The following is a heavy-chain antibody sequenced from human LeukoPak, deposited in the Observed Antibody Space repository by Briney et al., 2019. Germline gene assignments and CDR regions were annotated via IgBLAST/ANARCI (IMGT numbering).Heavy chain of an antibody. CDR1: GLTFGDYA. V-gene: IGHV3-49*04. J-gene: IGHJ4*02. CDR2: IRSKAYGGTT. Sequence: PGGSLRLSCTGSGLTFGDYAMSWVRQAPGRGLEWVGFIRSKAYGGTTEYAASVKGRFTISRDDSKSIAYLQMNSLKTEDTAVYYCTGYDSSGYYYVYWGQGTLVTVSS. CDR3: TGYDSSGYYYVY. D-gene: IGHD3-22*01.